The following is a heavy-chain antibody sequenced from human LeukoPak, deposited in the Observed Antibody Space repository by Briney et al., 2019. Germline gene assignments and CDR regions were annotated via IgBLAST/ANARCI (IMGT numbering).Heavy chain of an antibody. D-gene: IGHD3-9*01. J-gene: IGHJ3*02. CDR3: ATSGDDILTGYYEWAFDI. CDR2: FDPEDGET. V-gene: IGHV1-24*01. CDR1: GYTFTGYY. Sequence: ASVKVSCKASGYTFTGYYMHWVRQAPGKGLEWMGGFDPEDGETIYAQKFQGRVTMTEDTSTDTAYMELSSLRSEDTAVYYCATSGDDILTGYYEWAFDIWGQGTMVTVSS.